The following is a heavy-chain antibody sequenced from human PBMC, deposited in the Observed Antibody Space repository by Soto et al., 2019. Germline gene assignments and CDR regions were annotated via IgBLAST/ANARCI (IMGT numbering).Heavy chain of an antibody. CDR2: IYSGGNT. CDR1: GFTVSSNY. V-gene: IGHV3-66*01. D-gene: IGHD6-13*01. CDR3: ARRGPGTYFDY. J-gene: IGHJ4*02. Sequence: GGSLSLSCAVSGFTVSSNYMNWVRQAPGKGLEWVSFIYSGGNTYYADSVKGRFTISRDNSKNTLYLQMNSLRAEDTAVYYCARRGPGTYFDYWGQGTLVTVSS.